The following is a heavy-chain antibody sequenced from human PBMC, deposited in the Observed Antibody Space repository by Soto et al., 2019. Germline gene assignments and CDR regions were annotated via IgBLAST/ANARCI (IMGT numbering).Heavy chain of an antibody. J-gene: IGHJ3*02. CDR2: IVPVFGAA. V-gene: IGHV1-69*05. CDR1: GATLNTFINYG. D-gene: IGHD3-22*01. Sequence: QVQLVQSGAEVKKPGSSVRVSCKASGATLNTFINYGITWVRQAPGQGLEWMGGIVPVFGAANHAQKFQVRVTIGPDESTRAVNAELIGLTPAGTAVYYCARGAVTTIVVLMHAALENWGQGTMVSVPS. CDR3: ARGAVTTIVVLMHAALEN.